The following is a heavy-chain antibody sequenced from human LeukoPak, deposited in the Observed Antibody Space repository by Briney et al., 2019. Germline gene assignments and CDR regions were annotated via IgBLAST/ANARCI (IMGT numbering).Heavy chain of an antibody. CDR2: INPNSGGT. CDR3: ARGPDFGQLGTIDIVVVPAAISFICDY. V-gene: IGHV1-2*02. D-gene: IGHD2-2*02. CDR1: GYTFTGYY. Sequence: ASVKVSCKASGYTFTGYYMHWVRQAPGQGLELMGWINPNSGGTNYVQKFQGRVTMTRDTSISIAYMELSRLRSDDTAVYYCARGPDFGQLGTIDIVVVPAAISFICDYWGQGTLVTVSS. J-gene: IGHJ4*02.